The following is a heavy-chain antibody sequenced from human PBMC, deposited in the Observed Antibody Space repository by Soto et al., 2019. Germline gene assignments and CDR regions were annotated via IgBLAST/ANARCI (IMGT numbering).Heavy chain of an antibody. CDR3: AAHHDWNYVLDS. CDR2: FDPEDGET. V-gene: IGHV1-24*01. CDR1: GYTLSELS. Sequence: QVQLVQSGAEVKKPGASVKVSCKVSGYTLSELSIHWVRQAPGKGLEWMGGFDPEDGETIYAQKFQGRVTMTGDTSTDTAYMELSSLRSEDTAVYYCAAHHDWNYVLDSWGQGTLVTVSS. J-gene: IGHJ4*02. D-gene: IGHD1-7*01.